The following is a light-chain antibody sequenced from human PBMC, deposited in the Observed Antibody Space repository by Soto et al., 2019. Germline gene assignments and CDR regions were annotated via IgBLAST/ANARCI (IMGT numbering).Light chain of an antibody. Sequence: DIQMTQSPSSLSVSVGDTVTISCRANQTFSGHLNWYQQKPGKAPNLLIYGASFLQSGVPSRFSGSGSGTDFTLTISSLQPEDSSTYYCQQSYRIPPTFGQGTKVEI. J-gene: IGKJ2*01. CDR2: GAS. CDR3: QQSYRIPPT. CDR1: QTFSGH. V-gene: IGKV1-39*01.